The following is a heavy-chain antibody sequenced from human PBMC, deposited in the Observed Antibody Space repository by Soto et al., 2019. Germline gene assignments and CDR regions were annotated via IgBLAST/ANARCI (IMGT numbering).Heavy chain of an antibody. CDR3: AKGGMTSSGWFRPFDY. Sequence: GGSLRLSCAASGFTFSSYGMHWVRQAPGKGLEWVAVISYDGSNKYYADSVKGRFTISRDNSKNTLYLQMNSLRAEDTAVYYCAKGGMTSSGWFRPFDYWGQGTLVTVSS. J-gene: IGHJ4*02. V-gene: IGHV3-30*18. D-gene: IGHD6-19*01. CDR2: ISYDGSNK. CDR1: GFTFSSYG.